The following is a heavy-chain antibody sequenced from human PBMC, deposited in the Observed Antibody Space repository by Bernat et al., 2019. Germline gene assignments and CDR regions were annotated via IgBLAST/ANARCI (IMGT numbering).Heavy chain of an antibody. CDR1: GFTFSNAW. D-gene: IGHD5-18*01. CDR2: IKSKTDGGTT. V-gene: IGHV3-15*01. Sequence: EVQLVESGGGLVKPGGSLRLSCAASGFTFSNAWMSWVRQAPGKGLEWVGRIKSKTDGGTTDYAAPVKGRFTISRDDSKNTLYLQMNSLKTEDTAVYHCTTEGYSYGFHAFDIWGQGTMVTVSS. CDR3: TTEGYSYGFHAFDI. J-gene: IGHJ3*02.